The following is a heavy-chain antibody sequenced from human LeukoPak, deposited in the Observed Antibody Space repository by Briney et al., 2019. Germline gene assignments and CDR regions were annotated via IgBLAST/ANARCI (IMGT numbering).Heavy chain of an antibody. CDR1: GFTFSSYW. CDR2: INSDGSST. Sequence: GGSLRLSCAASGFTFSSYWMHWVRQAPGKGLVWVSRINSDGSSTSYADSVKGRFTISRDNDKNTLYLQMNSLRAEDTAVYYCAREPAYCGGDCYYDYWGQGTLVTVSS. J-gene: IGHJ4*02. V-gene: IGHV3-74*01. D-gene: IGHD2-21*02. CDR3: AREPAYCGGDCYYDY.